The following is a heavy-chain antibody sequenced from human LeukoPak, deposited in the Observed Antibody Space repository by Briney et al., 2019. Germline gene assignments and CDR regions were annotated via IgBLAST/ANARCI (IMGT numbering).Heavy chain of an antibody. CDR2: ISSSSSYI. CDR3: ARGLGVVGATTFIN. D-gene: IGHD1-26*01. CDR1: GFTFSSYS. V-gene: IGHV3-21*01. J-gene: IGHJ4*02. Sequence: PGGSLRLSCAASGFTFSSYSMNWVRQAPGKGLEWVSSISSSSSYIYYADSVKGRFTISRDNAKNSLYLQMNSLRAEDTAVYYCARGLGVVGATTFINWVQGTLVTVSS.